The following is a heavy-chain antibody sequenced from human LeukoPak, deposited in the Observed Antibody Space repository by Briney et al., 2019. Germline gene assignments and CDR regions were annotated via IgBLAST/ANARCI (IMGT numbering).Heavy chain of an antibody. J-gene: IGHJ4*02. CDR2: ISAYNGNT. CDR1: GYTFTSYG. CDR3: ARDPRGYSYGSDY. V-gene: IGHV1-18*01. Sequence: GASVKVSCKASGYTFTSYGISWVRQAPGQGLEWMGWISAYNGNTNYAQKLQGRVTMTRDTSTSTVYMELSSLRSEDTAVYYCARDPRGYSYGSDYWGQGTLVTVSS. D-gene: IGHD5-18*01.